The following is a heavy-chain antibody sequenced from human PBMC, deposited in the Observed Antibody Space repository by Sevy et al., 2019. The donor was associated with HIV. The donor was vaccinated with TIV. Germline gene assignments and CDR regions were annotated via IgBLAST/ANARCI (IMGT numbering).Heavy chain of an antibody. CDR3: ARVVRGEFGYCSSTSCQPRYYYYGMDV. V-gene: IGHV4-34*01. CDR1: GGSFSGYY. J-gene: IGHJ6*02. CDR2: INHSGST. Sequence: SETLSLTCAVYGGSFSGYYWSWIRQPPGKGLEWIGEINHSGSTNYNPSLKSRVTISVDTSKNQFSLRLSSVTAADTAVYYCARVVRGEFGYCSSTSCQPRYYYYGMDVWGQGTTVTVSS. D-gene: IGHD2-2*03.